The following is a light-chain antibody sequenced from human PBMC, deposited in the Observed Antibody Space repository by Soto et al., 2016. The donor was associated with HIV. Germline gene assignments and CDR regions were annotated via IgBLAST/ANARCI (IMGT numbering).Light chain of an antibody. J-gene: IGLJ1*01. V-gene: IGLV3-21*03. CDR1: NIGSKS. CDR2: DDS. CDR3: QVWDSSSDHPYV. Sequence: SYELTQSPSVSVAPGKTARITCGGSNIGSKSVRWYQQKPGQAPVLVVYDDSDRPSGIPERFSGSNSGNTATLTISRVEAGDEADYYCQVWDSSSDHPYVFGTGTKVTVL.